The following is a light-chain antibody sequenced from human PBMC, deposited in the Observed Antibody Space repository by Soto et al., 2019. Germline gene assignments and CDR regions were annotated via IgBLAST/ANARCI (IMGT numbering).Light chain of an antibody. CDR1: QVISW. CDR2: GAS. CDR3: QQGNSFPLT. Sequence: DIQMTQSPSSVSASVGDRVTITCRASQVISWLGWYQQKPGKAPHLLIYGASSLQSGVPSRFSGSGSGTDFTLTISSLQAEDFATYYCQQGNSFPLTFGGGTKVEIK. J-gene: IGKJ4*01. V-gene: IGKV1-12*01.